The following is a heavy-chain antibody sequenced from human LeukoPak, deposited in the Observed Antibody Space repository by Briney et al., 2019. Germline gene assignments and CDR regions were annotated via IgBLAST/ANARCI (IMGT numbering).Heavy chain of an antibody. V-gene: IGHV1-2*02. D-gene: IGHD5-12*01. J-gene: IGHJ3*02. CDR3: AREIVATIGGAFDI. CDR1: GYTFSDYY. Sequence: ASVKVSCKASGYTFSDYYLHWVRQAPGHGLEWMGWINPHSGGTHYAQKFQGRVTMTRDTSISTAYMELSSLRSDHTAVYFCAREIVATIGGAFDIWGQGTMVTVSS. CDR2: INPHSGGT.